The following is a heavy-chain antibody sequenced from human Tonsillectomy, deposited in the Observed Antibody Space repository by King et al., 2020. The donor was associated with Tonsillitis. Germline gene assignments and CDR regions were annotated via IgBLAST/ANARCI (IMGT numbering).Heavy chain of an antibody. Sequence: VQLQESGPGLVKPSETLSLTCTVSGGSIISYYWSWIRQPPGKGLEWIGFIHYSGSTNYNPSLKSRVTVSVDTSKNQFSMRLSSVTAADTAVYYCARAVGATRFDYWGQGTLVTVSS. V-gene: IGHV4-59*08. J-gene: IGHJ4*02. D-gene: IGHD1-26*01. CDR1: GGSIISYY. CDR3: ARAVGATRFDY. CDR2: IHYSGST.